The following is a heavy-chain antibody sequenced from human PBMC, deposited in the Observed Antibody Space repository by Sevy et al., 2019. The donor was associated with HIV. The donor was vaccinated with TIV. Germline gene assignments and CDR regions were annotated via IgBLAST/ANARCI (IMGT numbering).Heavy chain of an antibody. CDR1: GYTFTDYY. J-gene: IGHJ6*02. V-gene: IGHV1-2*02. D-gene: IGHD4-17*01. CDR2: INPNDGVT. Sequence: VSVKVSCKASGYTFTDYYIHWVRQAPGQGLEWMAWINPNDGVTNYEQRFQGGVTVTRDTSVSTAYMEVRGLRYDDTATYYCARLTTKPTSDLYGMDVWGQGTTVTVSS. CDR3: ARLTTKPTSDLYGMDV.